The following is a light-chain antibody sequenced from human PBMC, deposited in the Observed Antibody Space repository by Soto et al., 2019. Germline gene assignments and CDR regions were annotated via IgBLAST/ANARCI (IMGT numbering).Light chain of an antibody. CDR3: QQYNNWPLT. CDR1: QSVSIY. CDR2: GAS. V-gene: IGKV3-15*01. Sequence: EIVLTQSPGTLSLSPGDRATLSCRASQSVSIYLAWYQQKPGQAPRLLIYGASARATGIPARFSGSGSGTEFTLTISSLQSEDFAVYYCQQYNNWPLTFGQGTKVDIK. J-gene: IGKJ1*01.